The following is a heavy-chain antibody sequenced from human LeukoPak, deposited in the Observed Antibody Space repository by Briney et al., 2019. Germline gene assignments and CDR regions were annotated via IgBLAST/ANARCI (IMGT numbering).Heavy chain of an antibody. CDR1: GYTFTSYY. CDR3: ARALPHRRLMDTTMEQHWFDP. J-gene: IGHJ5*02. D-gene: IGHD5-18*01. CDR2: INPTGGST. Sequence: ASVKVSCKASGYTFTSYYMHWVRQAPGQGLEWMGLINPTGGSTGYAQKFQGRVTMTRDMSTSTVYMELSSLRSEDTAMYYCARALPHRRLMDTTMEQHWFDPWGQGTLVTVSS. V-gene: IGHV1-46*01.